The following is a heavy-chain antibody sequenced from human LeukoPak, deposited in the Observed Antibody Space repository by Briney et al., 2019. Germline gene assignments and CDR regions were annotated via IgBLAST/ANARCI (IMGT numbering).Heavy chain of an antibody. V-gene: IGHV3-15*01. CDR1: GFTFNSAY. CDR3: TTRGSNDYPRHFDFY. D-gene: IGHD3-9*01. J-gene: IGHJ4*02. CDR2: INSEADGGAT. Sequence: GGSLRLSCAASGFTFNSAYMGWVRQAPGKGLEWVGRINSEADGGATDYAAPVKGRFIISRDDSKNTLYLQMNSLNTEDTAVYYCTTRGSNDYPRHFDFYWGQGTLVTVSS.